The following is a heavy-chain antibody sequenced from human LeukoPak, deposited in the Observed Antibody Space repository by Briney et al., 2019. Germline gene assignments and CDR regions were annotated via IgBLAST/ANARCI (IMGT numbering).Heavy chain of an antibody. J-gene: IGHJ4*02. D-gene: IGHD5-12*01. CDR1: GCTFSSYW. V-gene: IGHV3-7*01. Sequence: GGSLRLSCAASGCTFSSYWMSWVRQAPGKGREWVANIKQDGSEKYYVDSVKGRFTISRDNAKNSLYLQMNSRRAEDTAVYYCARDGGLRYWGQGTLVTVSS. CDR3: ARDGGLRY. CDR2: IKQDGSEK.